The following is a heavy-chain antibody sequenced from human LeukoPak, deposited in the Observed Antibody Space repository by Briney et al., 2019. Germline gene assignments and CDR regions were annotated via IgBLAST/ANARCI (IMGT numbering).Heavy chain of an antibody. V-gene: IGHV1-69*01. J-gene: IGHJ5*02. CDR3: ARAPARVRGVIITINWFDP. CDR2: IIPIFGTA. CDR1: GGTFSSYA. D-gene: IGHD3-10*01. Sequence: SVKASCKASGGTFSSYAISWVRQAPGQGLEWMGGIIPIFGTANYAQKFQGRVTITADESTSTAYMELSSLRSEDTAVYYCARAPARVRGVIITINWFDPWGQGTLVTVSS.